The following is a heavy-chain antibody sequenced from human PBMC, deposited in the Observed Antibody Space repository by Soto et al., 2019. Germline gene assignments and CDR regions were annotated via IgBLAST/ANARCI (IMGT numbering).Heavy chain of an antibody. CDR3: ARGRCFYYYAMDV. CDR2: ITNSGTTM. CDR1: GFTFSDHY. D-gene: IGHD3-16*01. V-gene: IGHV3-11*01. Sequence: QVQLVESGGGLVQPGGSLRLSCAASGFTFSDHYMNWIRQSPGKGLEWVSYITNSGTTMYYADSVKGRFTISRDNAKNSLYLHMNNLRAEDTALYYCARGRCFYYYAMDVWGQGTTVTVSS. J-gene: IGHJ6*02.